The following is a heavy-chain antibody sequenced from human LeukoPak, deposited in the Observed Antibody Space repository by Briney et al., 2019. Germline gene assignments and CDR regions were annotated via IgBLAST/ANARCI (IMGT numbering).Heavy chain of an antibody. V-gene: IGHV4-4*07. Sequence: PSETLSLTCIVSGGSISGYHWSWIRQSAGKRLEWIVRMYISGSAYYNPSLKSPVTMSLDTSNHPFSLNLSSVTAADTAVYYCARDRGGTGYSFDYWGQGTLVTVSS. D-gene: IGHD2-15*01. CDR3: ARDRGGTGYSFDY. CDR2: MYISGSA. J-gene: IGHJ4*02. CDR1: GGSISGYH.